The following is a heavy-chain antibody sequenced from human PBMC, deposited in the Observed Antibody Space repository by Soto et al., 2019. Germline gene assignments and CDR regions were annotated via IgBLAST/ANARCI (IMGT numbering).Heavy chain of an antibody. CDR2: IHYSGST. CDR3: AAHVSSGYYAEY. CDR1: GDSVTISDYY. J-gene: IGHJ1*01. Sequence: QLQLQESGPGLVKPSETLSLTCTVSGDSVTISDYYWGWIRQPPGKGLEWIGSIHYSGSTYYNPSLKSRVTISGDTSKKQFSLKLTSVTAADAAVYYCAAHVSSGYYAEYWGQGTLVTVSA. D-gene: IGHD3-22*01. V-gene: IGHV4-39*01.